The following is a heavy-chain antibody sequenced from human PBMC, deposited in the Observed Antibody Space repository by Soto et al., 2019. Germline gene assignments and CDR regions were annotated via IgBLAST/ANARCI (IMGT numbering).Heavy chain of an antibody. Sequence: QVQLVESGGGVVQPGRSLRLSCAASGFTFSSYGMHWVRQAPGKGLEWVAVIWYDGSNKYYADSVKGRFTISRDNSKNTLYLQMNSLRAADTAVYYCATFMIVDDAFDIWGQGTMVTVSS. CDR3: ATFMIVDDAFDI. V-gene: IGHV3-33*01. CDR2: IWYDGSNK. D-gene: IGHD3-22*01. CDR1: GFTFSSYG. J-gene: IGHJ3*02.